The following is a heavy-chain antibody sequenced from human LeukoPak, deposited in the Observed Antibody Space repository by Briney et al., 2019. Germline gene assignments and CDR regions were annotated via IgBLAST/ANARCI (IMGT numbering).Heavy chain of an antibody. CDR3: WVPATAGEADY. J-gene: IGHJ4*02. CDR1: GFTFSSYW. CDR2: IKQDGSEK. D-gene: IGHD3-16*01. V-gene: IGHV3-7*01. Sequence: GGSLRLSCAGSGFTFSSYWMSWVRQAPGKGLEWVANIKQDGSEKHYVDSVKGRFTISRDNVKSTLYLQMNSLTAEDTAVYSCWVPATAGEADYWGQGTLVTVSS.